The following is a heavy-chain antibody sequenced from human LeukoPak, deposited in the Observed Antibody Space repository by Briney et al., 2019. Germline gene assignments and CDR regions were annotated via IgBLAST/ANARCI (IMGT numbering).Heavy chain of an antibody. CDR2: IYPDDSDT. CDR3: ARVGYCSGGSCYMTFDY. J-gene: IGHJ4*02. V-gene: IGHV5-51*01. Sequence: GESLKISCKGSGYSFNSYWIGWVRQMPGKGLEWMGIIYPDDSDTRYSPSFQGQVTMSADKSISTAYLQWSNLKASDTAMYYCARVGYCSGGSCYMTFDYWGQGTLVTVSS. CDR1: GYSFNSYW. D-gene: IGHD2-15*01.